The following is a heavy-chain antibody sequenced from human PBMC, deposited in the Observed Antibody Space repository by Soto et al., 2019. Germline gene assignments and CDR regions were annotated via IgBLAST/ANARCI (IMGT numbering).Heavy chain of an antibody. D-gene: IGHD6-19*01. CDR1: GYTFTGYY. J-gene: IGHJ6*02. V-gene: IGHV1-2*02. CDR3: ASAIAVAGTALPGDYYYYYGMDV. CDR2: INPNSGGT. Sequence: ASVKVSCKASGYTFTGYYMHWVRQAPGQGLEWMGWINPNSGGTNYAQKFQGRVTMTRDTSISTAYMELSRLRSDDTAVYYCASAIAVAGTALPGDYYYYYGMDVWGQGTTVTVSS.